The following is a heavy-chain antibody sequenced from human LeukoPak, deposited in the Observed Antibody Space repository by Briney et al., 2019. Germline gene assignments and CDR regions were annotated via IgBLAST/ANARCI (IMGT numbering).Heavy chain of an antibody. CDR2: MNPNSGNT. CDR1: GGTFSSYA. J-gene: IGHJ3*02. CDR3: ARVPYDYVWGSYRAPMAFDI. V-gene: IGHV1-8*02. D-gene: IGHD3-16*02. Sequence: ASVKVSRKASGGTFSSYAISWVRQATGQGLEWMGWMNPNSGNTGYAQKFQGRVTMTRNTSISTAYMELSSLRSEDTAVYYCARVPYDYVWGSYRAPMAFDIWGQGTMVTVSS.